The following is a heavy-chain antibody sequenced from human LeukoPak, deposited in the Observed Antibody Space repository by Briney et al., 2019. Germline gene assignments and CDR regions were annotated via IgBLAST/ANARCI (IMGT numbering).Heavy chain of an antibody. CDR3: ARVTGVNAFDI. Sequence: RGSLRLSCAASGFTFSSYWMSWVRQAPGKGLEWVANIKQDGSEKYYVDSVKGRFTISRDNAKNSLYLQMNSLRAEDTAVYYCARVTGVNAFDIWGQGTMVTVSS. J-gene: IGHJ3*02. V-gene: IGHV3-7*01. CDR2: IKQDGSEK. CDR1: GFTFSSYW. D-gene: IGHD2-21*01.